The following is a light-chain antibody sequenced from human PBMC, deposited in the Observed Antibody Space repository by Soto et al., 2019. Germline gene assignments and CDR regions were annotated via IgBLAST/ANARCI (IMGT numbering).Light chain of an antibody. CDR2: GAS. V-gene: IGKV1-12*01. CDR1: QGLGVW. Sequence: DIQMTQSPSSVSASVGDRVTITCRASQGLGVWLGWYQQKPGKAPQLLIFGASGLQTEVPSRFMGSGSGTDFTLTISSLQPEDFATYYCQQAYSFPLTFGGGTKVDIK. CDR3: QQAYSFPLT. J-gene: IGKJ4*01.